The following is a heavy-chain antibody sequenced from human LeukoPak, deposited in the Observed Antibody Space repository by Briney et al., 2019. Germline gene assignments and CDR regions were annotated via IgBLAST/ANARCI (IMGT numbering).Heavy chain of an antibody. J-gene: IGHJ4*02. CDR1: GYTFTSYG. CDR3: ARLYRSGGSCRTG. V-gene: IGHV1-18*03. D-gene: IGHD2-15*01. Sequence: ASVKVSCKASGYTFTSYGISWVRQAPGQGVEWMGWISTYNGNTNYAQKFQGRVTMTRDTSTSTAYMELSSQRSEDIDVYYCARLYRSGGSCRTGWGQGTLVTVSS. CDR2: ISTYNGNT.